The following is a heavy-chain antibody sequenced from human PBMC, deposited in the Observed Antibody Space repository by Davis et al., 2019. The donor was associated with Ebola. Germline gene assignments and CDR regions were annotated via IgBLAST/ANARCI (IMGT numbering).Heavy chain of an antibody. J-gene: IGHJ4*02. Sequence: GGSLRLSCAASGFTFSSYAMSWVRQAPGKGLEWVSAISGSGDSTYFADSVRGRFTISRDNSKNTLYLQMNSLRAEDTAVYYCARAEAVAGTWGRYYFDYWGQGTLVTVSS. CDR3: ARAEAVAGTWGRYYFDY. CDR2: ISGSGDST. D-gene: IGHD6-19*01. CDR1: GFTFSSYA. V-gene: IGHV3-23*01.